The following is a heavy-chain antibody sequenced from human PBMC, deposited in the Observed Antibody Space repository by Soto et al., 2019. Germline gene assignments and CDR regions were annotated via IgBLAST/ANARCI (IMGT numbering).Heavy chain of an antibody. CDR1: GYSFTDYH. Sequence: VKVSCKASGYSFTDYHVHWVRQAPGQGLEWLGRINPKSGGTSTAQKFQGWVTMTRDTSINTAYMDLTRLRSDDTAVYYCARGHSTDCSNGVCSFFYNHEMDVWGQGTPITV. CDR2: INPKSGGT. J-gene: IGHJ6*02. V-gene: IGHV1-2*04. CDR3: ARGHSTDCSNGVCSFFYNHEMDV. D-gene: IGHD2-8*01.